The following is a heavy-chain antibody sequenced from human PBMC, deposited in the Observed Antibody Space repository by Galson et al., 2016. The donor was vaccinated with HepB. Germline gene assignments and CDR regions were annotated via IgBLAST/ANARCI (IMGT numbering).Heavy chain of an antibody. Sequence: SLRLSCAASGFTFNTYAMSWVRQAPGKRLEWVSSISGSGDITYNADSVKGRFTISRDNPKHTVYLQMNSLRGEDTAVYYCAKGGYYGSGVPWGFDYWGRGALVTVSA. J-gene: IGHJ4*02. CDR3: AKGGYYGSGVPWGFDY. D-gene: IGHD3-10*01. V-gene: IGHV3-23*01. CDR2: ISGSGDIT. CDR1: GFTFNTYA.